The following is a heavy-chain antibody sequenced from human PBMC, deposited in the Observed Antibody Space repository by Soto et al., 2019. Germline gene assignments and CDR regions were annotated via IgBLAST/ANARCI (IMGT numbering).Heavy chain of an antibody. CDR1: GFTFSSYS. V-gene: IGHV3-48*02. CDR2: ISSSSSTI. J-gene: IGHJ5*02. CDR3: ARESESGSSSTSCFDP. Sequence: GGSLRLSCAASGFTFSSYSMNWVRQAPGKGLEWVSYISSSSSTIYYADSVKGRFTISRDNAKNSLYLQMNSLRDEDTAVYYCARESESGSSSTSCFDPWGQGTLVTVSS. D-gene: IGHD2-2*01.